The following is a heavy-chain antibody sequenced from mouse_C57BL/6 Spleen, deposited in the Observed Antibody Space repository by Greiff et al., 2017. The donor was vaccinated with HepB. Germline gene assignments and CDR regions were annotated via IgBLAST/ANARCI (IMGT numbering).Heavy chain of an antibody. Sequence: QVQLKESGAELVKPGASVKMSCKASGYTFTSYWITWVKQRPGQGLEWIGDIYPGSGSTNYNEKFKSKATLTVDTSSSTAYIQLSSLTSEDSAVYYCASGNDYDAFAYWGQGTLVTVSA. D-gene: IGHD2-4*01. V-gene: IGHV1-55*01. CDR3: ASGNDYDAFAY. CDR1: GYTFTSYW. J-gene: IGHJ3*01. CDR2: IYPGSGST.